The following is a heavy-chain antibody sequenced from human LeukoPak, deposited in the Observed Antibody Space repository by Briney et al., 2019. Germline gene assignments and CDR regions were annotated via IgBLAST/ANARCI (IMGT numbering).Heavy chain of an antibody. J-gene: IGHJ6*02. CDR2: ISSDGNT. D-gene: IGHD6-19*01. CDR1: GFTVSSSS. CDR3: ARGQEQFSSPWQWGPRRKNFYYYGMDV. V-gene: IGHV3-66*01. Sequence: PGGSLRLSCAASGFTVSSSSMNWVRLGPGKRLEWVSVISSDGNTYYADSVKGRFTISRDNSRNTLSLQMHGLRADDTAVYYCARGQEQFSSPWQWGPRRKNFYYYGMDVWGQGTTVTVSS.